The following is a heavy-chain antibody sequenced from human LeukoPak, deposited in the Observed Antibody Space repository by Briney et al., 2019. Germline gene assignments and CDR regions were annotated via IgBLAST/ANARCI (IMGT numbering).Heavy chain of an antibody. Sequence: PGASLRLSCAASGFTFSNYAMSWVRQAPGKGLEWVSAITGSGGGTYYADSVKGRFTISRDNSKNTVFLQMNSLRAEDTAVYYCAKWGDYDVLTGYYVSDYWGQGTLVTVSS. D-gene: IGHD3-9*01. J-gene: IGHJ4*02. CDR3: AKWGDYDVLTGYYVSDY. V-gene: IGHV3-23*01. CDR2: ITGSGGGT. CDR1: GFTFSNYA.